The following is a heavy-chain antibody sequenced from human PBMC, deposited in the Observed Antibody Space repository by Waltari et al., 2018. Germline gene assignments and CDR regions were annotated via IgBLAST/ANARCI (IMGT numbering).Heavy chain of an antibody. CDR2: INHSGST. Sequence: QVQLQQWGAGLLKPSETLSLTCAVYGGSFSGYYWSWIRQPPGKGLEWIGEINHSGSTNYNPSLKSRVTISVDTSKNQFSLKLSSVTAADTAVYYCARGRGYDFWSGYLPHYYYYGMDVWGQGP. V-gene: IGHV4-34*01. D-gene: IGHD3-3*01. J-gene: IGHJ6*02. CDR1: GGSFSGYY. CDR3: ARGRGYDFWSGYLPHYYYYGMDV.